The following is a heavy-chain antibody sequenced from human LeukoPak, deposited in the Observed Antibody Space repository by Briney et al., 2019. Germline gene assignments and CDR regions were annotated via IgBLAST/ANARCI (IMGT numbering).Heavy chain of an antibody. CDR2: IYYSGST. D-gene: IGHD1-26*01. Sequence: SETLSLTCTVSGGSMSSYYWSWIRQSPGKGLEWIGYIYYSGSTNYNPSLKSRVTISVDTSKNQFPLKLSSVTAVDTAAYYCARGPVGGATYYDGDAFDIWGQGTMVTVSS. CDR1: GGSMSSYY. CDR3: ARGPVGGATYYDGDAFDI. J-gene: IGHJ3*02. V-gene: IGHV4-59*01.